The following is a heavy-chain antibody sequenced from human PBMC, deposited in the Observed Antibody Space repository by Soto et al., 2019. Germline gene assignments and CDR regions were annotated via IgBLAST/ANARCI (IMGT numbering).Heavy chain of an antibody. CDR3: ARARVSVVPAATDYYGMDV. CDR1: GYSFTSYW. Sequence: GESLKISCKGSGYSFTSYWISWVRQMPGKGLEWMGRIDPSDSYTNYSPSFQGHVTISADKSISTAYLQWSSLKASDTAMYYCARARVSVVPAATDYYGMDVWGQGTTVTVSS. V-gene: IGHV5-10-1*01. J-gene: IGHJ6*02. CDR2: IDPSDSYT. D-gene: IGHD2-2*01.